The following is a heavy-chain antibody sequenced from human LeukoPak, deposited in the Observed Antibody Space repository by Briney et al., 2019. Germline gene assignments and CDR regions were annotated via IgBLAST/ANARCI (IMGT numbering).Heavy chain of an antibody. J-gene: IGHJ4*02. CDR3: ARQLGYCSSTACFEVYFDY. CDR1: GGSTSSGGYY. D-gene: IGHD2-2*01. V-gene: IGHV4-31*03. CDR2: IYYTGST. Sequence: PSETLSLTCTVSGGSTSSGGYYWSWIRQYPGKGLEWIGYIYYTGSTYYNPSLRSRVTISVDASKNQFSLKLNSVTAADTAIYYCARQLGYCSSTACFEVYFDYWGQGTLVTVSS.